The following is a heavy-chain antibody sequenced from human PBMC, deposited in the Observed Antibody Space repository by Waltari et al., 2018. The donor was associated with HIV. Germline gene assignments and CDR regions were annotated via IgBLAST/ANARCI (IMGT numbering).Heavy chain of an antibody. J-gene: IGHJ4*02. V-gene: IGHV4-39*01. Sequence: QLQLQESGPGLVKPSETLSLTCTVSGGSISSSNYFWGWIRKPPGKGLECIGSIDHSGRTYYTPSLKSRVTISVDTSKSQFSLKLSSVTAADTAVYYCASTGYTYGLDYWGQGTLVTVSS. CDR1: GGSISSSNYF. CDR3: ASTGYTYGLDY. CDR2: IDHSGRT. D-gene: IGHD5-18*01.